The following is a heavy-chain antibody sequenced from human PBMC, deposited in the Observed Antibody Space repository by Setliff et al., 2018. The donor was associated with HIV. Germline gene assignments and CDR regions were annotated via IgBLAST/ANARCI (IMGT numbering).Heavy chain of an antibody. CDR2: ISSSSSTI. V-gene: IGHV3-48*01. J-gene: IGHJ4*02. CDR1: GFIFSSYS. CDR3: ARSRAAGFDY. D-gene: IGHD6-13*01. Sequence: GGSLRLSCEASGFIFSSYSMNWVRQAPGKGLEWVSYISSSSSTIYYADSVKGRFTISRDNAKNSLYLQMNSLRAEDTAVYYCARSRAAGFDYWGQGTLVTVSS.